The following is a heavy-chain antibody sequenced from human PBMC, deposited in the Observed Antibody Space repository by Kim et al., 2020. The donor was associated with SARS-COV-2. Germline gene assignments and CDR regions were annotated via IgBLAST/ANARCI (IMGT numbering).Heavy chain of an antibody. J-gene: IGHJ5*02. D-gene: IGHD1-7*01. V-gene: IGHV5-51*01. CDR3: ARHVGSGSTTWFDP. Sequence: YSPSFQGQVTISADKSISTAYLQWSSLKASDTAMYYCARHVGSGSTTWFDPWGQGTLVTVSS.